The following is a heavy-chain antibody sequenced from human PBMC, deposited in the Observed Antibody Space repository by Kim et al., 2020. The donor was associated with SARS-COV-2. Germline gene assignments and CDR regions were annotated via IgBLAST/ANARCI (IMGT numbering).Heavy chain of an antibody. CDR3: AAGIGSGWFFDY. CDR2: ISAYNGKT. V-gene: IGHV1-18*01. J-gene: IGHJ4*02. CDR1: GYTFNMYG. D-gene: IGHD6-19*01. Sequence: ASVEVSCKTSGYTFNMYGINWVRQAPGQGLEWMGWISAYNGKTKNAQNLQGRVTMTTVTSTSTAYMELKNLRSDDTAVYFCAAGIGSGWFFDYWGQGTLVAVSS.